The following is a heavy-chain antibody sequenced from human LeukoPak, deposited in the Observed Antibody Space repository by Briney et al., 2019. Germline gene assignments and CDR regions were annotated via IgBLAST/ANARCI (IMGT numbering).Heavy chain of an antibody. CDR3: ARRNILTEGEAFDI. D-gene: IGHD3-9*01. Sequence: SETLPLTCTVSGDHISSFYGLGLPQPPGKGLEGIGYIHYTGSTNCDPSLKSRVTISLDTSKKQFSLKLSSVTAADTAVYYCARRNILTEGEAFDIWGQGTLVTVSS. J-gene: IGHJ3*02. CDR1: GDHISSFY. V-gene: IGHV4-59*08. CDR2: IHYTGST.